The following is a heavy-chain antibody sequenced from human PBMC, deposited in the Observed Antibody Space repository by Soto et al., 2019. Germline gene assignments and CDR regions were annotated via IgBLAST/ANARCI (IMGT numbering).Heavy chain of an antibody. Sequence: EVQLVESGGGLVKPGGSLRLSCAASGFTVGTYSMNWVRQAPGKGLEWVSSISTSGEYIYYADSVKGRATISRDNAKNSLYLQMNSLRAEDTAVYYCARPLNDFGDYNDDFDVWGQGTLVTVST. V-gene: IGHV3-21*01. J-gene: IGHJ3*01. CDR3: ARPLNDFGDYNDDFDV. CDR1: GFTVGTYS. D-gene: IGHD4-17*01. CDR2: ISTSGEYI.